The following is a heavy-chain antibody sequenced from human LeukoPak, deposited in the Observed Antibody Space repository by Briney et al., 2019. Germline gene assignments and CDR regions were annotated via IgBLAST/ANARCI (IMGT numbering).Heavy chain of an antibody. V-gene: IGHV3-48*04. J-gene: IGHJ4*02. Sequence: GGSLRLSCAASRFTFSNAWMTWVRQAPGKGLEWVSYISSSGSTIHYADSVKGRFTISRDNAKHSLYLQMNSLRAEDTAVYYCARTPSRGYSYDYWGQGTLVTVSS. CDR1: RFTFSNAW. CDR3: ARTPSRGYSYDY. D-gene: IGHD5-18*01. CDR2: ISSSGSTI.